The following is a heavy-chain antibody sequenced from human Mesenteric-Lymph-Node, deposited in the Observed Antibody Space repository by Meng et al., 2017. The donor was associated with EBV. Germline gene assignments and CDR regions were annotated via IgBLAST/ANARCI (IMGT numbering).Heavy chain of an antibody. CDR2: MNPNSGAT. CDR3: SRDSIYNGQDS. D-gene: IGHD5-24*01. V-gene: IGHV1-8*01. Sequence: QVDLVQSGDEVKNPGASVKVSCKASGYTFTSYDINWVRQATGQGLEWMGWMNPNSGATGSTQKFQGRVTMTRNTSISTAYMELNSLTSEDTAVYYCSRDSIYNGQDSWGQGTLVTVSS. J-gene: IGHJ4*02. CDR1: GYTFTSYD.